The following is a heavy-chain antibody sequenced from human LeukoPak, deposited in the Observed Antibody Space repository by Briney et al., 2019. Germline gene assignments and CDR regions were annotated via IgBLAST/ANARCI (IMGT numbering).Heavy chain of an antibody. CDR3: AKDGEASYEIYYYYMDV. Sequence: SETLSLTCTVSGGSISSGGYYWSWIRQHPGKGLEWIGYIYYSGSTYHNPSLKSRVTISVDTSKNQFSLKLSSVTVADTASYYCAKDGEASYEIYYYYMDVWGKGTTVTVSS. CDR2: IYYSGST. CDR1: GGSISSGGYY. D-gene: IGHD5-18*01. V-gene: IGHV4-31*03. J-gene: IGHJ6*03.